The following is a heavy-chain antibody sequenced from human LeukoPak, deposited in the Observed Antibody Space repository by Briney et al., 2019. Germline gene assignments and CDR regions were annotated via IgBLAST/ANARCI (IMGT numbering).Heavy chain of an antibody. J-gene: IGHJ1*01. CDR2: IWYDGSNK. D-gene: IGHD6-13*01. CDR3: AKDLEAGLQH. Sequence: GGSLRLSCAASGFTFSTSTMNWVRQAPGKGLEWVAVIWYDGSNKYYADSVKGRFTISRDNSKNTLYLQMNSLRAEDTAVYYCAKDLEAGLQHWGQGTLVTVSS. V-gene: IGHV3-33*06. CDR1: GFTFSTST.